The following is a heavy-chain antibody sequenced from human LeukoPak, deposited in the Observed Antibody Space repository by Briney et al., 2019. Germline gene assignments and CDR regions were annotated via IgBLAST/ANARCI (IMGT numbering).Heavy chain of an antibody. D-gene: IGHD3-22*01. V-gene: IGHV1-18*04. CDR3: ARDLYYESSGYFLDAFDI. J-gene: IGHJ3*02. Sequence: ASVKVSCKASGYTFTGYYMHWVRQAPGQGLEWMGWISSYNGNTYYAQRLQGRVSMTTDASTTTVYMELRSLRSDDTAVYYCARDLYYESSGYFLDAFDIWGQGTMVTVSS. CDR2: ISSYNGNT. CDR1: GYTFTGYY.